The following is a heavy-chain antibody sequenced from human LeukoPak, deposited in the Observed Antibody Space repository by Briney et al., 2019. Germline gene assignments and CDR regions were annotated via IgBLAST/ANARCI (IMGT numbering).Heavy chain of an antibody. J-gene: IGHJ4*02. CDR2: INHSGST. D-gene: IGHD6-13*01. Sequence: SETLSLTCAVYGGSFSGYYWSWIRQPPGKGLEWVGGINHSGSTNYNPALESRGTISVDTSKNHFSLLLSSVTAADTAAYYCARAVAAARSAYWGQRTLVTVSS. V-gene: IGHV4-34*01. CDR1: GGSFSGYY. CDR3: ARAVAAARSAY.